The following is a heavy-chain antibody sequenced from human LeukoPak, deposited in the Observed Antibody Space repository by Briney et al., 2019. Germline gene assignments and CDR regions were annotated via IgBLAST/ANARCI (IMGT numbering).Heavy chain of an antibody. J-gene: IGHJ4*02. D-gene: IGHD5-12*01. V-gene: IGHV4-59*08. Sequence: SETLSLTCTVSGGSISSYYWSWIRQPPGKGLEWIGYIYYSGSTNYNPSLKSRVAISVDTSKNQFSLKLSSVTAADTAVYYCARGAIVATITDYWGQGTLVTVSS. CDR2: IYYSGST. CDR1: GGSISSYY. CDR3: ARGAIVATITDY.